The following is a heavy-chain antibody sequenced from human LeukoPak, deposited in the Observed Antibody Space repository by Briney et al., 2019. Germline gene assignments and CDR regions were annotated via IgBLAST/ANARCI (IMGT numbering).Heavy chain of an antibody. CDR2: INHSGST. CDR1: GGSFSGYY. Sequence: SETLSLTCAAYGGSFSGYYWSWIRQPPGKGLEWIGEINHSGSTNYNPSLKSRVTISVDTSKNQFSLKLSSVTAADTAVYYCARNPGYYYYYMDVWGKGTTVTVSS. J-gene: IGHJ6*03. V-gene: IGHV4-34*01. CDR3: ARNPGYYYYYMDV.